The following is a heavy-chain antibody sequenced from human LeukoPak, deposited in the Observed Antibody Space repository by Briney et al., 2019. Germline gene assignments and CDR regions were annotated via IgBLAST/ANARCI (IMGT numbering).Heavy chain of an antibody. Sequence: PGGSLRLSCAASGFTFSSYYMHWVRQTPGKGLVWVSRINSDGSTTSYADSVKGRFTISRDNAKNTLYLQMNSLRAEDTAVYYCSRGNYYAMDVWGQGTTVTVSS. V-gene: IGHV3-74*01. CDR3: SRGNYYAMDV. CDR2: INSDGSTT. J-gene: IGHJ6*02. CDR1: GFTFSSYY.